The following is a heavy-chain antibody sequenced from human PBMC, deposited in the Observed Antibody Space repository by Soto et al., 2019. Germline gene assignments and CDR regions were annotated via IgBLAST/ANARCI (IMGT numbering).Heavy chain of an antibody. CDR1: GFIFSDYS. CDR2: ISSSGHTQ. CDR3: GRWAARPDY. Sequence: GGSLRRSCAASGFIFSDYSMSWVRQGPGRRLEWLSDISSSGHTQLYAGSVKGRFTVSSDNAKNFLYLQVNDLRADDTAVYYRGRWAARPDYWGQGTRGTVAS. J-gene: IGHJ4*02. V-gene: IGHV3-11*01. D-gene: IGHD6-25*01.